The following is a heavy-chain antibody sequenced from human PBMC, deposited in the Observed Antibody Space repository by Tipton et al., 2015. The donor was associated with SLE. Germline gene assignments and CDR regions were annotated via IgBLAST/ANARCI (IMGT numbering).Heavy chain of an antibody. CDR2: IYHSGST. Sequence: GLVKPSETLSLTCAVSGDSISDHYWSWIRQPPGKGLEWIGYIYHSGSTNYNPSLERRVTISVDTSKKQFSLRLSSVTVADTAVYYCARGIGYADFDSWGQGTLVTVSS. CDR3: ARGIGYADFDS. D-gene: IGHD5-12*01. J-gene: IGHJ4*02. CDR1: GDSISDHY. V-gene: IGHV4-59*11.